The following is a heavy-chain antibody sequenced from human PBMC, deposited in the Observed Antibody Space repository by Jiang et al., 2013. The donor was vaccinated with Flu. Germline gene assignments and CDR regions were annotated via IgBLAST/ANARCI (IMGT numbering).Heavy chain of an antibody. V-gene: IGHV1-3*01. J-gene: IGHJ2*01. Sequence: SGAEVQKPGASVKVSCEASGYTFTNFAMHWVRQAPGQRLEWMGWIHAGKGNTRYSQKFQGRVTISRDTSANTAYMELSSLTSEDTAVYHCAREVSGANERYFDLWGRGTLVTVSS. D-gene: IGHD4/OR15-4a*01. CDR1: GYTFTNFA. CDR2: IHAGKGNT. CDR3: AREVSGANERYFDL.